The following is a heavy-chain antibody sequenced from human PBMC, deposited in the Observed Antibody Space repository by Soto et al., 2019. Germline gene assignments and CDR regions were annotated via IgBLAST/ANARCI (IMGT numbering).Heavy chain of an antibody. CDR2: ISPIFGTA. CDR3: AKSLYCSAGYCYLIPDS. V-gene: IGHV1-69*01. D-gene: IGHD2-15*01. Sequence: VQLEQSGAEVQKSGSSVNVSCKASGGTFNSYSITWVRQAPGQGLEWMGGISPIFGTADYAQRFQGRVTITADESTNTVYMALTGLTSEDTAVYYCAKSLYCSAGYCYLIPDSWGQGTRVSVSS. J-gene: IGHJ4*02. CDR1: GGTFNSYS.